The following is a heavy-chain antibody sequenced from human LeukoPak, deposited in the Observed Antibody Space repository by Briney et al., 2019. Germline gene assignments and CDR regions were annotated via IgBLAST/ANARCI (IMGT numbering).Heavy chain of an antibody. J-gene: IGHJ4*02. CDR2: IASDGSST. Sequence: GGSLRLSCAASGFTSSSYWMNWVRQAPGKGLVWVSRIASDGSSTTYADSVKGRFSISRDNAKNTLYLQMNSLRVEDTAVYYCAGLLGWPLDYWGQGTLVTVS. CDR3: AGLLGWPLDY. V-gene: IGHV3-74*01. D-gene: IGHD2-21*01. CDR1: GFTSSSYW.